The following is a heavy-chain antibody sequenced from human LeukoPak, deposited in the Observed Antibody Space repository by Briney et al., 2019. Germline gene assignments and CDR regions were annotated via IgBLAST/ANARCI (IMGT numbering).Heavy chain of an antibody. V-gene: IGHV3-48*02. CDR1: GFIFSSYA. CDR2: ISSSSSAI. Sequence: GGSLRLSCAGSGFIFSSYAMSWVRQAPGKGLEWVSYISSSSSAIYYADSVKGRFTISRDNAKNSLYLQMNSLRDEDTAVYYCARDSAYAFDIWGQGTMVTVSS. CDR3: ARDSAYAFDI. J-gene: IGHJ3*02.